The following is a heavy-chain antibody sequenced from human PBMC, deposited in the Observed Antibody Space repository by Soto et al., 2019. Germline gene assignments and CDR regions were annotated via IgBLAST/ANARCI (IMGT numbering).Heavy chain of an antibody. CDR1: GFTFSSYA. CDR3: AKDPYSSSSGVY. V-gene: IGHV3-23*01. CDR2: ISGSGGST. J-gene: IGHJ4*02. D-gene: IGHD6-6*01. Sequence: LRLSFAASGFTFSSYAMSWVRQAPGKGLEWVSAISGSGGSTYYADSVKGRFTISRDNSKNTLYLQMNSLRAEDTAVYYCAKDPYSSSSGVYWGQGTLVTVSS.